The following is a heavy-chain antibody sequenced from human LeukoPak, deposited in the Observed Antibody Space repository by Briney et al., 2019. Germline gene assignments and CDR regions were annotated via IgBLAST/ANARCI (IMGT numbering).Heavy chain of an antibody. J-gene: IGHJ6*03. D-gene: IGHD5-12*01. CDR3: ARSGLFRRLRNPKYYYYMDV. V-gene: IGHV4-59*01. CDR1: GGSISSYY. Sequence: SETLSLTCTVSGGSISSYYWSWIRQPPGKGLEWVGYIYYSGSTNYNPSLKSRVTISVDTSKNQFSLKLSSVTAADTAVYYCARSGLFRRLRNPKYYYYMDVWGKGTTVTISS. CDR2: IYYSGST.